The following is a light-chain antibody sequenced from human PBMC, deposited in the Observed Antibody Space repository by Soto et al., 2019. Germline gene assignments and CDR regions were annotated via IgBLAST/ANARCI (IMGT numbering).Light chain of an antibody. CDR1: STDVDGYDY. CDR3: SSYTSSAPFYV. J-gene: IGLJ1*01. Sequence: QSVLTRPASGSGSPGQSITITCTRASTDVDGYDYVSWYQQHSGQAPNLMIYDVNNRPSGVSYRFSGSKSGDTASLTIFGLQAEDDADYYCSSYTSSAPFYVFGTGTKVTVL. CDR2: DVN. V-gene: IGLV2-14*03.